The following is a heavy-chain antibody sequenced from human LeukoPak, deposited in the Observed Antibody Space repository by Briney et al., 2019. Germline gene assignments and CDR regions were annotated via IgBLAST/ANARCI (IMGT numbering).Heavy chain of an antibody. J-gene: IGHJ4*02. Sequence: SETLSLTCTVSGGSISSGSYYWGWIRQPPGKGLEWIVNIYYTGTTYYNPSLKSRVTISVDTSKNHFSLKLSSVTAADTAVYYCARRNIIAAGYFDYWGQGTLVTVSS. D-gene: IGHD6-13*01. CDR2: IYYTGTT. CDR1: GGSISSGSYY. V-gene: IGHV4-39*02. CDR3: ARRNIIAAGYFDY.